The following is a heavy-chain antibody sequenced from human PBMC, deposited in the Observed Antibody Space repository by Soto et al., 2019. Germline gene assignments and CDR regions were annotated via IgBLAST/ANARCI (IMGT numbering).Heavy chain of an antibody. CDR2: IYHSGST. J-gene: IGHJ5*02. D-gene: IGHD3-3*01. V-gene: IGHV4-38-2*01. Sequence: SETLSLTCAVSGYSIRSGYYWGWIRQPPGKGLEWIGSIYHSGSTYYNPSLKSRVTISVDTSKNQFSLKLSSVTAADTAVYYCARVAERITIFGVVPSNWFDPWGQGTLVTVS. CDR3: ARVAERITIFGVVPSNWFDP. CDR1: GYSIRSGYY.